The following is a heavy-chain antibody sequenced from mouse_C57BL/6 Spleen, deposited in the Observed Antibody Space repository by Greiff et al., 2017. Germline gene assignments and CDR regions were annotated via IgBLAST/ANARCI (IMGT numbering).Heavy chain of an antibody. CDR1: GFTFSRYA. V-gene: IGHV5-4*01. CDR2: ISDGGSYT. D-gene: IGHD1-1*01. CDR3: ARDPDYGSSWFAY. J-gene: IGHJ3*01. Sequence: EVKLVESGGGLVKPGGSLKLSCAASGFTFSRYAMSWVRQTPEKRLEWVATISDGGSYTYYPDNVKGRFTISRDNAKNNLYLQMSHLKSEDTAMYYCARDPDYGSSWFAYWGQGTLVTVSA.